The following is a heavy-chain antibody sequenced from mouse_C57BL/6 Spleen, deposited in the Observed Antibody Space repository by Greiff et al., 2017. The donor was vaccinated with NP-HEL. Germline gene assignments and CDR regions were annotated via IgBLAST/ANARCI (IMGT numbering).Heavy chain of an antibody. CDR1: GYTFTDYN. Sequence: EVQLQQSGPELVKPGASVKMSCKASGYTFTDYNMHWVKQSHGKSLEWIGYINPNNGGTSYNQKFKGKATLTVNKSSSTAYMELRSLTSEDSAVYYCAREGTGTGGPWFAYWGQGTLVTVSA. CDR3: AREGTGTGGPWFAY. V-gene: IGHV1-22*01. J-gene: IGHJ3*01. CDR2: INPNNGGT. D-gene: IGHD4-1*01.